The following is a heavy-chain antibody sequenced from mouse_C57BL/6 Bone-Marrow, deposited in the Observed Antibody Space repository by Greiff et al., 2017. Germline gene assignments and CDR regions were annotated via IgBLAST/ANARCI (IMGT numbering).Heavy chain of an antibody. V-gene: IGHV1-81*01. J-gene: IGHJ3*01. CDR3: ARTDAVLGWFAY. CDR1: GYTFTSYG. CDR2: IYPRSGNT. Sequence: VQLQESGAELARPGASVKLSCKASGYTFTSYGISWVKQRTGQGLEWIGEIYPRSGNTYYNEKFKGKATLTADKSSSTAYMEIRSLTSEDSAVYVCARTDAVLGWFAYWGQGTLVTVSA. D-gene: IGHD4-1*01.